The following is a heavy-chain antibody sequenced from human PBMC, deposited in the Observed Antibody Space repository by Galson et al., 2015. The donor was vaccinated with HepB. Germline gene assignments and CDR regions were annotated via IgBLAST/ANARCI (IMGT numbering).Heavy chain of an antibody. V-gene: IGHV3-33*08. CDR1: GFTFSSYA. CDR3: ARGIPKGYSSSWYYFDY. D-gene: IGHD6-13*01. CDR2: IWYDGSNK. Sequence: LRLSCAASGFTFSSYAMSWVRQAPGKGLEWVAVIWYDGSNKYYADSVKGRFTISRDNSKNTLYLQMNSLRAEDTAVYYCARGIPKGYSSSWYYFDYWGQGTLVTVSS. J-gene: IGHJ4*02.